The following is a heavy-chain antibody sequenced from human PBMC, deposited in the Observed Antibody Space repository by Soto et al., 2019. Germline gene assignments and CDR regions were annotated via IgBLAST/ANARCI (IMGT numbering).Heavy chain of an antibody. V-gene: IGHV1-8*01. CDR1: GYTFTSYD. CDR2: MNPNSGNT. CDR3: ARGLALPDSSSSGRLWDYYYYMDV. J-gene: IGHJ6*03. Sequence: QVPLVQSGAEVKKPGASVKVSCKASGYTFTSYDINWVRQATGQGLEWMGWMNPNSGNTGYAQKFQGRVTMTRNTSISTAYMELSSLRSEDTAVYYCARGLALPDSSSSGRLWDYYYYMDVWGKGTTVTVSS. D-gene: IGHD6-6*01.